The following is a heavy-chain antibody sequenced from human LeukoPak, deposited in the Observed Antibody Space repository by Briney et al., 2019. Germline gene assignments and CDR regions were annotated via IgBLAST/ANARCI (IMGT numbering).Heavy chain of an antibody. CDR3: ARAQSRPYTRACSSTSCYHWFDP. CDR2: INPSGGST. V-gene: IGHV1-46*01. Sequence: ASVKVSCKASGYTFTSYYMHWVRQAPGQGLEWMGIINPSGGSTSYAQKFQGRVTTTRNTSISTAYMELSSLRSEDTAVYYCARAQSRPYTRACSSTSCYHWFDPWGQGTLVTVSS. J-gene: IGHJ5*02. D-gene: IGHD2-2*01. CDR1: GYTFTSYY.